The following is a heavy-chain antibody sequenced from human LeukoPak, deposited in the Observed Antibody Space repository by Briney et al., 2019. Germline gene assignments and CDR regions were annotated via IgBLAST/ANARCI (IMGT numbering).Heavy chain of an antibody. CDR2: VSAVSNYI. D-gene: IGHD5-12*01. CDR1: GFTFNAYT. J-gene: IGHJ3*02. V-gene: IGHV3-21*04. Sequence: GGSLRLSCAASGFTFNAYTMAWVRQAPGRGLEWVSSVSAVSNYIYYADSVKGRFTISRDNAKNSLYLQMNSLRAEDTAVYYCARDGYEYGAFDIWGQGTMVTVSS. CDR3: ARDGYEYGAFDI.